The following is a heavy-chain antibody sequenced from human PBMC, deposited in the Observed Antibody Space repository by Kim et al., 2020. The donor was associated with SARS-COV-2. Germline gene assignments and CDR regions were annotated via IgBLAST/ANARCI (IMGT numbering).Heavy chain of an antibody. CDR2: ISGYNGNT. Sequence: ASVKVSCKASGYTFTDYHIFWVRQAPGQGLDGMGWISGYNGNTYYAEKFRGRVTMTTDTLTSTAFMELRALSSDDTAVYYCSRDRIVGGAGFDPWGQGSLLTVSS. CDR1: GYTFTDYH. D-gene: IGHD3-22*01. V-gene: IGHV1-18*01. J-gene: IGHJ5*02. CDR3: SRDRIVGGAGFDP.